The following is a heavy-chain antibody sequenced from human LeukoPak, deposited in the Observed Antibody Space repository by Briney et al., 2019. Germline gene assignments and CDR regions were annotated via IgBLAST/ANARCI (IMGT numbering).Heavy chain of an antibody. J-gene: IGHJ4*02. CDR3: SRENGACSPFSY. CDR2: IYFSGSP. Sequence: KSGGSLRLSCAASRFTFSSYAMSWVRQAPGKGLEWIGCIYFSGSPYYNPSLKSRVTVSLDKSKNQLSLNLTSVTAADTAVYYCSRENGACSPFSYWSEASL. CDR1: RFTFSSYA. D-gene: IGHD2-15*01. V-gene: IGHV4-39*07.